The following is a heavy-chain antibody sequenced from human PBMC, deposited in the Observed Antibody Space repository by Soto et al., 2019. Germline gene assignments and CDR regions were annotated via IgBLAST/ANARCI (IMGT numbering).Heavy chain of an antibody. CDR3: AKTTTVTTSYPRYFDL. Sequence: QLQLQESGPGLVKPSETLSLTCTVSGGSISSSSYYWGWIRQPPGKGLEWIGSIYYSGSTYYNPSLKSRVTISVDTSKNQFSLKLSSVTAADTAVYYCAKTTTVTTSYPRYFDLWGRGTLVTVSS. D-gene: IGHD4-17*01. J-gene: IGHJ2*01. CDR1: GGSISSSSYY. CDR2: IYYSGST. V-gene: IGHV4-39*01.